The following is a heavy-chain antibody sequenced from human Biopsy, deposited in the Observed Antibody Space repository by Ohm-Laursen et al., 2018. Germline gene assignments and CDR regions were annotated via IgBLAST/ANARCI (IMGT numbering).Heavy chain of an antibody. D-gene: IGHD3-10*01. CDR3: ATDGAGSYNEN. J-gene: IGHJ4*02. V-gene: IGHV3-11*01. CDR1: GFTFGDYY. Sequence: SLRLSCTAPGFTFGDYYMSWIRQAPGKGLEWLSYISGSGVTKMYADSVKGRFTVSRDNAKNSLYLGMNNLTVEDTAVYYCATDGAGSYNENWGQGTLVSVSS. CDR2: ISGSGVTK.